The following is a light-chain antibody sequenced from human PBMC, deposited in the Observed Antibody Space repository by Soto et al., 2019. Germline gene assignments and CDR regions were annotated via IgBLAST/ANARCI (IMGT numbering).Light chain of an antibody. V-gene: IGKV3-20*01. CDR2: GAS. J-gene: IGKJ5*01. Sequence: IVLTQSPDTLSLSPGERATLSCRASQSVTSTYLAWYQQKPGQAPRLLIYGASSRAIGIPDRFSGSVSGSDFILTINRLEPEDFAVYYCQQYGSSHTFGQGTRLENK. CDR1: QSVTSTY. CDR3: QQYGSSHT.